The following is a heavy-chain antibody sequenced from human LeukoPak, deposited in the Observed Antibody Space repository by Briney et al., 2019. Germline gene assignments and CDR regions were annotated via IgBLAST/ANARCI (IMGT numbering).Heavy chain of an antibody. V-gene: IGHV4-39*07. Sequence: SETLSLTCTVSGGSISSSSYYWGWIRQPPGKGLEWIGSIYYSGSTYYNPSLKSRVTISLDMSKNQLSLKLSSVTTADTAVYYCARGRQVSDYWGQGTLVTVSS. CDR3: ARGRQVSDY. CDR1: GGSISSSSYY. J-gene: IGHJ4*02. CDR2: IYYSGST.